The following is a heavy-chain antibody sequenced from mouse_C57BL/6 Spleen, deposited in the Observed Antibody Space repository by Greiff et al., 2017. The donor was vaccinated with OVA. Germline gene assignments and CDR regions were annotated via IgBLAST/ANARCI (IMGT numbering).Heavy chain of an antibody. CDR3: ARGTGTDLYFDV. CDR2: IYPRSGNT. J-gene: IGHJ1*03. D-gene: IGHD4-1*01. CDR1: GYTFTSYG. V-gene: IGHV1-81*01. Sequence: VQLEESGAELARPGASVKLSCKASGYTFTSYGISWVKQRPGQGLEWIGEIYPRSGNTYYNEKFKGKATLTADKSSSTAYMELRSLTSEASAASFCARGTGTDLYFDVWGTGTTVTVSS.